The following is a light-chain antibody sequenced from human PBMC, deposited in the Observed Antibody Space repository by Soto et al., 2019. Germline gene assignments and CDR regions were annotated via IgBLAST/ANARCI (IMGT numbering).Light chain of an antibody. V-gene: IGKV1-5*01. CDR1: QSVSGW. CDR2: DAS. CDR3: QQYETFSGT. J-gene: IGKJ1*01. Sequence: DIQLPQFPSSLSASVGDTVTVTCRASQSVSGWLAWYQQTKGEAPKLLIYDASALQRGVPSRFRGSGSGTKFTLPIARLQPDDFETYYCQQYETFSGTFGPGTKVDIK.